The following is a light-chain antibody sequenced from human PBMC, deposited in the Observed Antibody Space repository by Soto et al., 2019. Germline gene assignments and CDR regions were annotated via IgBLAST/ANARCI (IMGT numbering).Light chain of an antibody. Sequence: QSALTQPASVSGSAGQSITISCTGTSSDVGGYNYVSWYQQHPGKAPKLMIYDVSARPSGVSNRFSGSKSGNTASLTISGLQAEDEADYYCSSYTGNVVFGGGTKLTVL. CDR3: SSYTGNVV. CDR2: DVS. CDR1: SSDVGGYNY. J-gene: IGLJ2*01. V-gene: IGLV2-14*01.